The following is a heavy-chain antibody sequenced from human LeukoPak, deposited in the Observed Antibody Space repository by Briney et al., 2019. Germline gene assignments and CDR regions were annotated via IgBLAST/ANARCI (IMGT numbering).Heavy chain of an antibody. D-gene: IGHD6-6*01. J-gene: IGHJ6*03. CDR2: ISYDGSNK. Sequence: GGSLRLSCAASGFTFSSYAMHWVRQAPGKGLEWVAVISYDGSNKYYADSVKGRFTISRDNAKNSVYLQMNSLRAEDTAVYYCARVGKQLVPRTYYYYHYYMDVWGKGTTVTVSS. CDR3: ARVGKQLVPRTYYYYHYYMDV. CDR1: GFTFSSYA. V-gene: IGHV3-30*07.